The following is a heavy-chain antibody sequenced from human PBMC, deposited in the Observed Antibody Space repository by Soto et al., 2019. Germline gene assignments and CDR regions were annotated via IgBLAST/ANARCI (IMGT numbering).Heavy chain of an antibody. CDR3: ARDAGYSSGWTQYAFDI. D-gene: IGHD6-19*01. CDR2: IYYSGST. CDR1: GGSISSYY. V-gene: IGHV4-59*01. J-gene: IGHJ3*02. Sequence: SETLSLTCTVSGGSISSYYWSWIRQPPGKGLEWIGYIYYSGSTNYNPSLKSRVTISVDTSKNQFSLKLSSVTAADTAVYYCARDAGYSSGWTQYAFDIWGQGTMVTVSS.